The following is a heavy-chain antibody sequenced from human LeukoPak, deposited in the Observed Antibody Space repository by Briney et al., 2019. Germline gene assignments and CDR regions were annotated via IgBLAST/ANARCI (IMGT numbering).Heavy chain of an antibody. CDR3: ARVLHQDYYGSGPFDS. CDR2: ISSSSSYI. Sequence: KSGGSLRLSCAASGFTFSSYSMNWVRQAPGKGLEWVSSISSSSSYIYYADSVKGRFTISRDTAKNSLYLQMNSLRAEDTAVYYCARVLHQDYYGSGPFDSWGQGTLVTVSS. D-gene: IGHD3-10*01. J-gene: IGHJ4*02. CDR1: GFTFSSYS. V-gene: IGHV3-21*01.